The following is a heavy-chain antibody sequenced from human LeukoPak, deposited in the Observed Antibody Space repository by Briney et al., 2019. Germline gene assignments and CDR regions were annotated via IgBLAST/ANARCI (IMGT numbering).Heavy chain of an antibody. CDR1: GFSVTSNY. CDR2: IYSGGGT. CDR3: ARGYHFYASGTYSGAFDY. Sequence: GGSLRLSCSASGFSVTSNYMSWVRQAPGKGLQWVSVIYSGGGTDYAGSVRGRFTISRDNSKNMLHLQMDNLRGEDTAVYYCARGYHFYASGTYSGAFDYWGQGTLVTVSS. D-gene: IGHD3-10*01. V-gene: IGHV3-53*01. J-gene: IGHJ4*02.